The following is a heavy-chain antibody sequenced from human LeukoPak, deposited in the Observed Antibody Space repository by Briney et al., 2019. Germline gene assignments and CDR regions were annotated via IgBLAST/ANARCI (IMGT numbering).Heavy chain of an antibody. CDR1: GFSVTNNY. J-gene: IGHJ4*02. D-gene: IGHD5-24*01. CDR3: ARGDGYNFFDY. V-gene: IGHV3-53*01. CDR2: FYVGGAT. Sequence: PGGSLRLSCAVSGFSVTNNYMNWVRQAPGKGLEWVSVFYVGGATYYADSVKGRFTISRDNSENTLYLQMKSLRAEDTAVYYCARGDGYNFFDYSGPGTLVTVSS.